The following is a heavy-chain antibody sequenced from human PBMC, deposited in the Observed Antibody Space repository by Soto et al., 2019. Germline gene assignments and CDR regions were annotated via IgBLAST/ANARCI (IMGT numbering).Heavy chain of an antibody. CDR3: ARDWGNWPGGSSSSWSYYYYGMDV. Sequence: EVQLVESGGGLVKSGGSLRLSCAASGFTFSSYSMNWVRQAPGKGLEWVSSISSSSSYIYYADSVKGRFTISRDNAKNSLYLQMNSLRAEDTAVYYCARDWGNWPGGSSSSWSYYYYGMDVWGQGTTVTVSS. J-gene: IGHJ6*02. V-gene: IGHV3-21*01. CDR1: GFTFSSYS. CDR2: ISSSSSYI. D-gene: IGHD6-13*01.